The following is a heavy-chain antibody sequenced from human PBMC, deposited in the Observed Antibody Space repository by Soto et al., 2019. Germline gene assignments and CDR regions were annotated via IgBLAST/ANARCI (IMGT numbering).Heavy chain of an antibody. J-gene: IGHJ5*01. V-gene: IGHV3-23*01. D-gene: IGHD5-12*01. Sequence: SVKGRFTISNDTSKNLVYLQMNSLRADDTAVYFCAKWDGYGDSWGQGTLVTVSS. CDR3: AKWDGYGDS.